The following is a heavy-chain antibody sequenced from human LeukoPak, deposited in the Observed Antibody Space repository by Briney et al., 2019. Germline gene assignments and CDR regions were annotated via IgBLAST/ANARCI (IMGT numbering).Heavy chain of an antibody. D-gene: IGHD3-22*01. CDR2: INPNSGGT. V-gene: IGHV1-2*02. Sequence: SVKVSCKASGYTFTGYYMHWVRQAPGQGLEWMGWINPNSGGTNYAQKFQGRVTMTRDTSISTAYMELSRLRSDDTAVYYCARGDSSGYRPRAQGDGFNIWGQGTMVTVSS. CDR1: GYTFTGYY. J-gene: IGHJ3*02. CDR3: ARGDSSGYRPRAQGDGFNI.